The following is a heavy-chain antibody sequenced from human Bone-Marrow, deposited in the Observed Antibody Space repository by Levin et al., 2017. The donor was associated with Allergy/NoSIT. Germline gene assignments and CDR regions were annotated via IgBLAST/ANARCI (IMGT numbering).Heavy chain of an antibody. Sequence: SETLSLTCTVSGGSISSTNYYWDWIRQPPGKGLEWIVSIYYSGRTYYNPSLKSRVTISVDSSRNQFSLILNSVTAAETAVYFCARRGGYGRSPSCYDSWGQGTLVTVSS. D-gene: IGHD2-2*01. CDR3: ARRGGYGRSPSCYDS. CDR1: GGSISSTNYY. CDR2: IYYSGRT. V-gene: IGHV4-39*01. J-gene: IGHJ4*02.